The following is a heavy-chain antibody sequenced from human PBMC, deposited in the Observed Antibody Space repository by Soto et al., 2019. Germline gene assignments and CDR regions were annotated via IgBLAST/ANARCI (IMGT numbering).Heavy chain of an antibody. CDR1: GFTFSSYA. CDR2: ISGSGDST. CDR3: AKSRLGYCSSTSCYDFDY. D-gene: IGHD2-2*01. J-gene: IGHJ4*02. Sequence: PGGSLILSCAASGFTFSSYAMSWVRQAPGKGLEWVSVISGSGDSTYYADSVKGRFTISRDNSKNTLYLQMNTLRAEDTAVYYCAKSRLGYCSSTSCYDFDYWGQGTLVTVSS. V-gene: IGHV3-23*01.